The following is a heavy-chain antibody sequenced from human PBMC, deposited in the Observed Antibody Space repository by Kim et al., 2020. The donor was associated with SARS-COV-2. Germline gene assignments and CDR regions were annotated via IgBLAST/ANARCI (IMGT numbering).Heavy chain of an antibody. J-gene: IGHJ4*02. CDR1: GFTFSSYA. CDR2: ISYDGSNK. CDR3: ARVVVVTAQLDY. V-gene: IGHV3-30*04. Sequence: GGSLRLSCAASGFTFSSYAMHWVRQAPGKGLEWVAVISYDGSNKYYADSVKGRFTISRDNSKNTLYLQMNSLRAEDTAVYYCARVVVVTAQLDYWGQGTLVTVSS. D-gene: IGHD2-21*02.